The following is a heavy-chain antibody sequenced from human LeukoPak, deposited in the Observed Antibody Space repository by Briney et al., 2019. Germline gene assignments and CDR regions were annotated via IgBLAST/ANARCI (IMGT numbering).Heavy chain of an antibody. V-gene: IGHV3-66*03. D-gene: IGHD3/OR15-3a*01. Sequence: PGGSLRLSCAVSGFRVSDYYMSWVRQAPGKGLEWFGLIRDSGEAFYADFARGRLAISRDESENTLYLQMNSLRVGATAVYFCARDRAANQDWVEFDPWGQGTPVIVSS. CDR2: IRDSGEA. CDR3: ARDRAANQDWVEFDP. J-gene: IGHJ5*02. CDR1: GFRVSDYY.